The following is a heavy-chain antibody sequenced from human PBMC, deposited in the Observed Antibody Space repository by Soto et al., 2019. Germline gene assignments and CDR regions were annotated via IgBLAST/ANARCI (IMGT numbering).Heavy chain of an antibody. CDR1: GGSISSYY. D-gene: IGHD6-13*01. Sequence: SETLSLTCTVSGGSISSYYWSWIRQPPGKGLEWIGYIYYSGSTNYNPSLKSRVTISVDTSKNQFSLKLSSVTAADTAVYYCARDGGGSISWYGYDYYGMDVWGQGTTVTVSS. V-gene: IGHV4-59*01. J-gene: IGHJ6*02. CDR2: IYYSGST. CDR3: ARDGGGSISWYGYDYYGMDV.